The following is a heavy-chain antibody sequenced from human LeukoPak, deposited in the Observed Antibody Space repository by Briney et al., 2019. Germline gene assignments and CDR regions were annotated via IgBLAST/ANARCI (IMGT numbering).Heavy chain of an antibody. V-gene: IGHV3-33*03. CDR3: ATASYSSGPYYYGMDV. CDR1: GFIFDTYG. J-gene: IGHJ6*02. CDR2: IWYDGGKK. Sequence: GRSLRLSCAASGFIFDTYGMHWVRQAPGKGLEWVAVIWYDGGKKYYADSVKGRFSISRDNSKNTLYLHMNSLRAEDTALYYCATASYSSGPYYYGMDVWGHGTTVTVSS. D-gene: IGHD6-19*01.